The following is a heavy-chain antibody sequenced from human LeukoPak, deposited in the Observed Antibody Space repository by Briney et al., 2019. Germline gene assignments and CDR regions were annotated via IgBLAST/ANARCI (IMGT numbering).Heavy chain of an antibody. D-gene: IGHD2-2*01. Sequence: PGGSLRLSCAASGFTFSSYGMHWVRQAPGKGLEWVAVIWYDGSNRYYADSVKGRFTISRDNSKNTLYLQMNSLRAEDTAVYYCASICSTSCSPVSFDYWGQGTLVTVSS. CDR2: IWYDGSNR. J-gene: IGHJ4*02. CDR1: GFTFSSYG. CDR3: ASICSTSCSPVSFDY. V-gene: IGHV3-33*01.